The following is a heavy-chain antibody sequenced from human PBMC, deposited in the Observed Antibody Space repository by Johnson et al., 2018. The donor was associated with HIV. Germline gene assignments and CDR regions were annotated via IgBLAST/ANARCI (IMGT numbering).Heavy chain of an antibody. CDR1: GFTFSSYG. V-gene: IGHV3-30*02. D-gene: IGHD1-1*01. J-gene: IGHJ3*02. Sequence: QVQLVESGGGVVQPGGSLRLSCAASGFTFSSYGMHWVRQAPGKGLEWVAFIRYDGSNKYYVDSVKGRFTISRDNSKNTLSLQMNSLRAEDTAVYYCAKPSTESAFDIWGQGTMVTVSS. CDR3: AKPSTESAFDI. CDR2: IRYDGSNK.